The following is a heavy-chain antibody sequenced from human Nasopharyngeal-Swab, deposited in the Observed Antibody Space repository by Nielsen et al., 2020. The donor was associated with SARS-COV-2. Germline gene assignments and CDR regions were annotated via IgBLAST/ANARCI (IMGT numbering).Heavy chain of an antibody. J-gene: IGHJ6*02. Sequence: GESLKISCAASGFTFSSYGMHWVRQAPGKGLGWVAVISYDGNNKYYADSVKGRFTISRDNSKDTLYLQMNSLRAEDTAVYYCAKTLYYYGSGSYLGYPGMDVWGQGTTVTVSS. D-gene: IGHD3-10*01. CDR2: ISYDGNNK. V-gene: IGHV3-30*18. CDR1: GFTFSSYG. CDR3: AKTLYYYGSGSYLGYPGMDV.